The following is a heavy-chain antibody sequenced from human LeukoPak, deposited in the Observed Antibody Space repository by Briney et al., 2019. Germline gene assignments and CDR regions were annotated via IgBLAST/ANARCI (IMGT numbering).Heavy chain of an antibody. CDR2: IIPIFGTA. CDR3: ARGYCSSTSCYLGSFDY. J-gene: IGHJ4*02. D-gene: IGHD2-2*01. CDR1: GGTFSSYA. Sequence: SVKVSCKASGGTFSSYAISWVRQAPGQGLEWMGGIIPIFGTANYAQKFQGGVTITADESTSTAYMELSSLRSEDTAVYYCARGYCSSTSCYLGSFDYWGQGTLVTVSS. V-gene: IGHV1-69*01.